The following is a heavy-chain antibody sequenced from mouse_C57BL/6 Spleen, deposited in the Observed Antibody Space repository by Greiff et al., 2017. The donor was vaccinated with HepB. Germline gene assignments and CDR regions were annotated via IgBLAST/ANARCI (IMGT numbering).Heavy chain of an antibody. CDR1: GYTFTDYY. Sequence: VQLQQSGPELVKPGASVKISCKASGYTFTDYYMNWVKQSHGKSLEWIGDINPNNGGTSYNQKFKGKATLTDDESSSTSYMKLRSLTSEYSAVYYCAREYNRAGFAYWGQGTLVTVSS. CDR3: AREYNRAGFAY. V-gene: IGHV1-26*01. D-gene: IGHD1-3*01. J-gene: IGHJ3*01. CDR2: INPNNGGT.